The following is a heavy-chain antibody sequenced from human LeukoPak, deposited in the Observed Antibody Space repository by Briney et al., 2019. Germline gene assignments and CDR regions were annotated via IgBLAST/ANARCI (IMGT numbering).Heavy chain of an antibody. Sequence: ASVTVSFKASGYTFTIYGISWVRQAPGQGLEWMGWISAYNGNTNYSQKLQGRVTMTTDTSTSTAYMELRSLRSDDTAVYYCARAVSSSGTFDYWGQGTLVTVSS. D-gene: IGHD6-19*01. CDR2: ISAYNGNT. V-gene: IGHV1-18*01. J-gene: IGHJ4*02. CDR3: ARAVSSSGTFDY. CDR1: GYTFTIYG.